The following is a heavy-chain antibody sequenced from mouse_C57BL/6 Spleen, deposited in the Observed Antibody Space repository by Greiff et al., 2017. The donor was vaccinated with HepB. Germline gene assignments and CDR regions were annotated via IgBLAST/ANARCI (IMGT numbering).Heavy chain of an antibody. V-gene: IGHV1-85*01. CDR3: ARGRLSH. J-gene: IGHJ3*01. Sequence: QVQLQQSGPELVKPGASVKLSCKASGYTFTSYDINWVKQRPGQGLEWIGWIYPGDGSTKYNEKFKGKATLTVDTSSSTAYMELHSLTSEDSAVYFCARGRLSHWGQGTLVTVSA. CDR1: GYTFTSYD. CDR2: IYPGDGST. D-gene: IGHD2-2*01.